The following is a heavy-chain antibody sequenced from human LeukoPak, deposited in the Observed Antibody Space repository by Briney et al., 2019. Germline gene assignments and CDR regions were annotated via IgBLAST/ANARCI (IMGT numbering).Heavy chain of an antibody. D-gene: IGHD6-19*01. CDR3: ARDPLPQSIAVAGVFDY. J-gene: IGHJ4*02. CDR2: ISSSSSYI. CDR1: GFTFSSYT. Sequence: PGGSLRLSCPASGFTFSSYTMNWVRQAPGKGLEWVSSISSSSSYIYYADSVKGRFTISRDNAKNSLYLQMNSLRAEDTAVYYCARDPLPQSIAVAGVFDYWGQGTLVTVSS. V-gene: IGHV3-21*01.